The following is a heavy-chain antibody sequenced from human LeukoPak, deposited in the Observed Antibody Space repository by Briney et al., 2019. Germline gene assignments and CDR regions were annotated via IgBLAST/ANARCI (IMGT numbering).Heavy chain of an antibody. J-gene: IGHJ5*02. Sequence: GGSLRLSRAASGFTVTNYWMSWVRQPPGKGLEWVAKIKQDGSEKYYVDSVKGRFPISRDNAKNSMYLLMNSLRVEDTAVYYCVRDVLYYYGAERLFWFDPWGQGTLVTVSS. D-gene: IGHD3-10*01. CDR2: IKQDGSEK. CDR3: VRDVLYYYGAERLFWFDP. CDR1: GFTVTNYW. V-gene: IGHV3-7*01.